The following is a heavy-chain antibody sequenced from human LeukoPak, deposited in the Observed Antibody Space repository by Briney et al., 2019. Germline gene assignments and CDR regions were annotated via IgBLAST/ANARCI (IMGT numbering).Heavy chain of an antibody. CDR1: GGSISSYY. CDR2: IYTSGST. Sequence: SETLSLTCTVSGGSISSYYWSWIRQPAGKGLEWIGRIYTSGSTNYNPSLKSRVTMSVDTSKNQFSLNLTSVTAADTAVYYCAREGKLTGYFGGLGFNYWGQGILVTVSS. V-gene: IGHV4-4*07. D-gene: IGHD6-19*01. J-gene: IGHJ4*02. CDR3: AREGKLTGYFGGLGFNY.